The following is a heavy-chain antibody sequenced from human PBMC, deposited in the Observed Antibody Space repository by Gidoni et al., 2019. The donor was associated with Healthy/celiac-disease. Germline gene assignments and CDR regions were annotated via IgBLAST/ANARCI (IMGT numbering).Heavy chain of an antibody. Sequence: QITLKESGPTLVKPTQTLTLTCTFSGFSLSTSGVGVGWIRQPPGKALEWLALIYWDDDKRYSPSLKSRLTITKDTSKNQVVLTMTNMDPVDTATYYCAHRRSNYYDSSGYPFDYWGQGTLVTVSS. J-gene: IGHJ4*02. D-gene: IGHD3-22*01. V-gene: IGHV2-5*02. CDR1: GFSLSTSGVG. CDR3: AHRRSNYYDSSGYPFDY. CDR2: IYWDDDK.